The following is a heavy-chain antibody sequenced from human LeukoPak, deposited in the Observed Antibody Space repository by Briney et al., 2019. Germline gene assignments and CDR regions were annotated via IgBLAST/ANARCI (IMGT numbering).Heavy chain of an antibody. D-gene: IGHD1/OR15-1a*01. CDR2: IIPIFGTA. CDR3: ARDRGEQGDWFDP. V-gene: IGHV1-69*01. CDR1: GGTFSSYA. Sequence: SVKVSCKASGGTFSSYAISWVRQAPGQGLEWMGGIIPIFGTANYAQKFQGRVTITADESTSTAYMELSSLRSEDTAVYYCARDRGEQGDWFDPWGQGTLVTVSS. J-gene: IGHJ5*02.